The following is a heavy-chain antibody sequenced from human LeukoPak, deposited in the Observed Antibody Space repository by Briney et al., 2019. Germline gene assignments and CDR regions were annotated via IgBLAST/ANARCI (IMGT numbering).Heavy chain of an antibody. Sequence: SVKVSCKASGGTFSSYAISWVRQAPGQGLEWMGGIIPIFGTANYAQKFQGRVTMTRDMSTSTVYMELSSLRSEDTAVYYCARSPGKYDFWSGLIYYFDYWGQGTLVTVSS. CDR2: IIPIFGTA. J-gene: IGHJ4*02. CDR3: ARSPGKYDFWSGLIYYFDY. V-gene: IGHV1-69*05. CDR1: GGTFSSYA. D-gene: IGHD3-3*01.